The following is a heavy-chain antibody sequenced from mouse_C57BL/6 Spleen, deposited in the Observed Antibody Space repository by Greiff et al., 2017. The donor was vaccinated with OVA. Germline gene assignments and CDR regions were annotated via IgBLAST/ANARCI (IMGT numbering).Heavy chain of an antibody. CDR1: GYSITSGYD. V-gene: IGHV3-1*01. CDR2: ISYSGST. CDR3: ARWGDYDGWYFDV. Sequence: EVQLVESGPGMVKPSQSLSLTCTVTGYSITSGYDWHWIRHFPGNKLEWMGYISYSGSTNYNPSLKSRISITHDTSKNHFFLKLNSVTTEDTATYYCARWGDYDGWYFDVWGTGTTVTVSS. J-gene: IGHJ1*03. D-gene: IGHD2-4*01.